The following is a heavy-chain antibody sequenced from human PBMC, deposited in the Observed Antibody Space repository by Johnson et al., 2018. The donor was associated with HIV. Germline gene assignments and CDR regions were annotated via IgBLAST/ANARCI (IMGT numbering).Heavy chain of an antibody. Sequence: QVQLVESGGGLVQPGGSLRLSCAASGFTFSSYGMHWVRQAPGKGLEWVAVISYDGSNKYYADSVKGRFTISRDNSKNTLYLQMNSLRAEDTAVYYCARFGEMATIRAFDIWGQGTMVTVSS. CDR3: ARFGEMATIRAFDI. CDR1: GFTFSSYG. J-gene: IGHJ3*02. D-gene: IGHD5-24*01. CDR2: ISYDGSNK. V-gene: IGHV3-30*03.